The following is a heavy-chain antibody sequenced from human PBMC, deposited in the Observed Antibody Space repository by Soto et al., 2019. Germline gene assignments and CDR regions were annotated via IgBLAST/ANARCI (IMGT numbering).Heavy chain of an antibody. D-gene: IGHD3-10*01. Sequence: PSETLSLTCTISGGYVSRGDYFWSWLRQSPGKRLEWIAYIYYSGSTNYNPSLKSRATISVDTSKSQVSLTLTSMTAADAALYYCARSPNYYYYGFDVWGQGTAVTVSS. CDR1: GGYVSRGDYF. CDR3: ARSPNYYYYGFDV. J-gene: IGHJ6*02. CDR2: IYYSGST. V-gene: IGHV4-61*08.